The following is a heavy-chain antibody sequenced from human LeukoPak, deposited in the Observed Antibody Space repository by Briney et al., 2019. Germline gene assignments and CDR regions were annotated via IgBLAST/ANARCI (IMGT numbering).Heavy chain of an antibody. J-gene: IGHJ4*02. CDR1: GYTFTGHY. CDR3: ARSYDSSGYYFHFDY. V-gene: IGHV1-2*02. D-gene: IGHD3-22*01. Sequence: ASVKVSCKASGYTFTGHYMHWVRQAPGQGLEWMGWINPNSGGTNYAQKFQGRVTMTRDTSISTAYMELSRLRSDDTAVYYCARSYDSSGYYFHFDYWGQGTLVTVSS. CDR2: INPNSGGT.